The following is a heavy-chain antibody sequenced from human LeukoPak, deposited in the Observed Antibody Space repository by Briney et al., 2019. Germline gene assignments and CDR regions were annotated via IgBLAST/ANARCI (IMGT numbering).Heavy chain of an antibody. V-gene: IGHV3-64*01. CDR3: ARRYKALDY. D-gene: IGHD1-1*01. CDR2: IGSNENST. J-gene: IGHJ4*02. Sequence: PGGSLRLSCAASGFTFSNYHMHWVRQAPGKGLESVSAIGSNENSTFYANSVQGRFTISRDNSKNTLYLQMRSLRAEDMAVYYCARRYKALDYWGRGTPVTVSS. CDR1: GFTFSNYH.